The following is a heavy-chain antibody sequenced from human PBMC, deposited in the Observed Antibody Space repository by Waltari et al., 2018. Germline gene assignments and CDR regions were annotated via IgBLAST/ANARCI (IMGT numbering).Heavy chain of an antibody. D-gene: IGHD2-15*01. J-gene: IGHJ4*02. V-gene: IGHV4-59*12. CDR2: IYGTSGTT. CDR1: GDSFSSYW. Sequence: QVQLQESGPGLVKPSETLSLTCAVSGDSFSSYWWGWIRPPPGKGLEWIGTIYGTSGTTEYNPSLKSRATISRDTSKNQFSLKLSSVTAADTAVYYCARRGRAVATFDYWGQGVLVTVSS. CDR3: ARRGRAVATFDY.